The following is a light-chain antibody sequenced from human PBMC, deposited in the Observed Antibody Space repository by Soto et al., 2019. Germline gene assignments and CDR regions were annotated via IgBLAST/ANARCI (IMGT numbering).Light chain of an antibody. V-gene: IGLV2-14*02. CDR2: EVN. J-gene: IGLJ1*01. CDR1: SSNVGSYKL. CDR3: TSCITANTRCV. Sequence: QSALTQPASVSGSPGQSITISCTGTSSNVGSYKLVSWYQQHPGKAPKLMIFEVNKRPSGVSDRFSGSKSGNTASLTITGLQAEDEADYYCTSCITANTRCVFGSGTKLTVL.